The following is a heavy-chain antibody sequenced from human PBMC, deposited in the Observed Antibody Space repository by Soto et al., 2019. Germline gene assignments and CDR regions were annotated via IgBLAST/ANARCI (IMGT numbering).Heavy chain of an antibody. CDR2: ISAHNGKT. CDR3: ARGRYGDY. D-gene: IGHD1-1*01. Sequence: QVHLVQSGAEVKKPGASVKVSCKGSGYGFTTYGITWVRQAPGQGLECMAWISAHNGKTNYAQKLQGRVTVTRDTSTSTAYMELRSLRSDDTAVYYCARGRYGDYWGQGALVTVSS. CDR1: GYGFTTYG. V-gene: IGHV1-18*01. J-gene: IGHJ4*02.